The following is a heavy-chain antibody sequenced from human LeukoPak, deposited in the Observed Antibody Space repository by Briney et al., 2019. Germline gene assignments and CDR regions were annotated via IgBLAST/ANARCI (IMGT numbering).Heavy chain of an antibody. CDR1: GFTFSSYL. J-gene: IGHJ5*02. V-gene: IGHV3-74*01. CDR3: AILGIIAARPESGNWFDP. D-gene: IGHD6-6*01. Sequence: GGSLRLSCAASGFTFSSYLVHWVRQAPGKGLVWVSRINSDGSTPSLAATVKGRFTISTDIAKNTLYLKMNSLRDVDTAVYYCAILGIIAARPESGNWFDPWGQGTLVTVSS. CDR2: INSDGSTP.